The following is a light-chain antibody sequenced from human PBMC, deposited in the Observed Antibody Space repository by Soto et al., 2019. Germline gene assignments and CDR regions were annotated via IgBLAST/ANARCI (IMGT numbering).Light chain of an antibody. CDR1: ESVSSSY. CDR2: GAS. J-gene: IGKJ2*03. Sequence: EIVLTQSPGTLSLSPGERATLSCRPSESVSSSYLAWYQQKPGQAPRLLIYGASSRATGIPDRFSGSGSGRDFTLTISRLEPEDFAVYYCQQYGSSPQSFGHGTKLDIK. CDR3: QQYGSSPQS. V-gene: IGKV3-20*01.